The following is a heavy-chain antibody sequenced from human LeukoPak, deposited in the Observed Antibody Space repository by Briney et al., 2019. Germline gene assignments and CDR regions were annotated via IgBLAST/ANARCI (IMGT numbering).Heavy chain of an antibody. CDR2: IIPIFGTA. V-gene: IGHV1-69*05. CDR1: GGTFSSYA. CDR3: ARDSAWGSYRYDY. D-gene: IGHD3-16*02. J-gene: IGHJ4*02. Sequence: SVKVSCKASGGTFSSYAISWVRQAPGQGLEWMGGIIPIFGTANYAQKFQGRVTITTDESTSTAYMELSSLRSEDTAVYYCARDSAWGSYRYDYWGQGTLVTVSS.